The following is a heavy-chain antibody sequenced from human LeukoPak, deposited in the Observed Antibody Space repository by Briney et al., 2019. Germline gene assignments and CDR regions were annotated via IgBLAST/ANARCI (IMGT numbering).Heavy chain of an antibody. CDR1: GFSLSSYW. CDR2: IDRDGNKK. V-gene: IGHV3-7*01. D-gene: IGHD2-8*02. Sequence: GGSLRLSCAASGFSLSSYWMTWVRQAPGKGLEWVANIDRDGNKKNHVDSVEGRFTISRDNGKNLLHLQMNSLRAEDTALYYRARDRTSCTGNICYDAFDIWGQGTMVIVSS. J-gene: IGHJ3*02. CDR3: ARDRTSCTGNICYDAFDI.